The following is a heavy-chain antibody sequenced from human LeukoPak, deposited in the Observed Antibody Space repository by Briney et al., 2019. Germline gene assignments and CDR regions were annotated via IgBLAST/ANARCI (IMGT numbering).Heavy chain of an antibody. D-gene: IGHD3-3*01. CDR3: GKDNAGGSGYYSPFFDY. Sequence: PGRSLRLSCAASGFTFDDYAMHWVRQAPGKGLEWVSGISWNSGSVGYADSVKGRFTISRDNAKNSLYLQMSSLRAEDTAVDYCGKDNAGGSGYYSPFFDYWGQGTLVTVSS. V-gene: IGHV3-9*01. CDR1: GFTFDDYA. J-gene: IGHJ4*02. CDR2: ISWNSGSV.